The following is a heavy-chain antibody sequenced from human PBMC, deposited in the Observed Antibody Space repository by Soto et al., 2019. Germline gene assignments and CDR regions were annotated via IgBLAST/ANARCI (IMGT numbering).Heavy chain of an antibody. CDR3: ARDSAELRYLPNWFDP. D-gene: IGHD3-9*01. CDR1: GFTFSSYS. J-gene: IGHJ5*02. V-gene: IGHV3-48*01. CDR2: ISSSSSTI. Sequence: EVQLVESGGGLVQPGGSLRLSCAASGFTFSSYSMNWVRQAPGKGLEWVSYISSSSSTIYYADSVKGRFTISRDNAKNSLYLQMNSLRAEDTAVYYCARDSAELRYLPNWFDPWGQGTLVTVSS.